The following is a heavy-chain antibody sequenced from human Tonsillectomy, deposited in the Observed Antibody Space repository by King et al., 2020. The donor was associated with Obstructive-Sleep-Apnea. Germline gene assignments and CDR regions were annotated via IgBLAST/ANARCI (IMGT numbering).Heavy chain of an antibody. CDR3: TRGGGDIMLTYY. CDR2: INPSGGRA. J-gene: IGHJ4*02. V-gene: IGHV1-46*01. D-gene: IGHD2-21*02. CDR1: GYIFINYY. Sequence: QLVQSGAEVKKPGASVKVSCKATGYIFINYYMHWVRQAPGQGLEWMGIINPSGGRASYAEKFQGRVTMTRATSKSTVYMEMSSLRSEDTAVYYCTRGGGDIMLTYYWGQGTLVTVSS.